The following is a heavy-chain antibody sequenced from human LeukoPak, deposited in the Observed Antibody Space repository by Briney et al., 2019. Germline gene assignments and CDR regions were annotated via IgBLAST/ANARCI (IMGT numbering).Heavy chain of an antibody. Sequence: SQTLSLTCALSASSISSKNWWAWIRQPPGMRLEWFGYIYYNGNTYYNPYNPSLTSRVTMSVDTSKNQFSLKLDSVTEIDTAMYYCARNQAVAGGAFDIWGQGTMVTVSS. D-gene: IGHD6-19*01. J-gene: IGHJ3*02. CDR2: IYYNGNT. V-gene: IGHV4-28*01. CDR3: ARNQAVAGGAFDI. CDR1: ASSISSKNW.